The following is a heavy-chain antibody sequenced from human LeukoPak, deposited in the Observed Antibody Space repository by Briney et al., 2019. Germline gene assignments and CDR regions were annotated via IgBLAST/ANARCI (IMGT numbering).Heavy chain of an antibody. Sequence: PGGSLRLSCAASGFTFSSYSMNWVRQAPGKGLEWVSSISSSSSYIYYADSVKGRFTISRDNAKNSLYLQLNSLRAEDTALYYCARGRGSGWYVDYWGQGTLVTVSS. CDR3: ARGRGSGWYVDY. D-gene: IGHD6-19*01. J-gene: IGHJ4*02. CDR2: ISSSSSYI. CDR1: GFTFSSYS. V-gene: IGHV3-21*04.